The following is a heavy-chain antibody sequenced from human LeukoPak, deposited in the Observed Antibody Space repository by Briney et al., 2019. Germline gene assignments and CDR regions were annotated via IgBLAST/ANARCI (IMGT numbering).Heavy chain of an antibody. Sequence: PGGSLRLSCAASGFTFSSYEMNWVRQAPGKGLEWVSSISSSSSSIYYADSVKGRFTISRDNAKNSLYLQMNSLRAEDTAVYYCARASGDIVETATMGSYWGQGTLVTVSS. CDR2: ISSSSSSI. CDR1: GFTFSSYE. CDR3: ARASGDIVETATMGSY. J-gene: IGHJ4*02. V-gene: IGHV3-21*01. D-gene: IGHD5-18*01.